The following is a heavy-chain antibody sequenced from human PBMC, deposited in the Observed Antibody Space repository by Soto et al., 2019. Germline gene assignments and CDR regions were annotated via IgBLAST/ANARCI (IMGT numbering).Heavy chain of an antibody. CDR2: LVVPYTGAQT. CDR1: GFNFGNYA. J-gene: IGHJ4*02. D-gene: IGHD6-19*01. V-gene: IGHV3-23*01. Sequence: EVQLLESGGGLVQPGGSLRLSCTASGFNFGNYAMGWARQAPGKGLEWLSSLVVPYTGAQTYYADSVAGRLTVSRDDSKNTLYLELNSLRAEDTAVYYCAKDWGRIAVAGWTDWGPGTLVTVSS. CDR3: AKDWGRIAVAGWTD.